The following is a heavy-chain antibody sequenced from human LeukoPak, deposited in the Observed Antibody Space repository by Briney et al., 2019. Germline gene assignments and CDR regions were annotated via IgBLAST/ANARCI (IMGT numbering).Heavy chain of an antibody. Sequence: KPSETLSLTCTVSGGSISPYYWSWIRQPPGKGLEWLGYIYYSGNTDYNPSLKSRVAISVDTSKNQFSLKLSSVTAADTAFYYCARSTGSTMFIDYWGQGTLVTVSS. V-gene: IGHV4-59*01. D-gene: IGHD3-10*02. CDR2: IYYSGNT. CDR3: ARSTGSTMFIDY. CDR1: GGSISPYY. J-gene: IGHJ4*02.